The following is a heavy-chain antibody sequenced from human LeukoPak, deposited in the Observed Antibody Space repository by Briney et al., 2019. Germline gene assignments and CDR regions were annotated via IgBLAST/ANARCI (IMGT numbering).Heavy chain of an antibody. CDR3: ARDSLTDPVFDY. V-gene: IGHV4-4*07. Sequence: SETLSLTCTVSGGSISSYYWSWLRQPAGKGLEWIGRIYTSWSTNSNPSLKSRVTMSVDTSKNQFSLKLSSVTAADTAVYYCARDSLTDPVFDYWGQGTLVTVPS. CDR1: GGSISSYY. D-gene: IGHD2-21*02. CDR2: IYTSWST. J-gene: IGHJ4*02.